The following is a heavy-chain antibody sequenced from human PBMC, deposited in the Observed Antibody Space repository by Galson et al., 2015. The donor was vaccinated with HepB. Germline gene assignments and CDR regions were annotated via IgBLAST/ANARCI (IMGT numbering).Heavy chain of an antibody. CDR2: IYYSGST. V-gene: IGHV4-59*01. D-gene: IGHD4-23*01. CDR3: ARGTPTVASVRVAFDI. CDR1: GGSISNYY. J-gene: IGHJ3*02. Sequence: ETLSLTCTVSGGSISNYYWTWIRQPPGKGLEWIGYIYYSGSTNYNPSLKSRVTISVDTSKNQFSLKLTSVTAADTAVYYCARGTPTVASVRVAFDIWGQGTMVTVSS.